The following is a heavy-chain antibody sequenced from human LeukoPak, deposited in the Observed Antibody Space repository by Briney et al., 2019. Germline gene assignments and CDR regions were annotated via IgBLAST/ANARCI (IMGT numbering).Heavy chain of an antibody. CDR3: ARHGKGGSYRTIDY. CDR1: GASFSGYY. Sequence: SETLSLTCAVYGASFSGYYWSWIRQPPGKGLEWIGEINHSGSTNYNPSLKSRVTISVDTSKNQFSLKLSSVTAADTAVYYCARHGKGGSYRTIDYWGQGTLVTVSS. CDR2: INHSGST. V-gene: IGHV4-34*01. J-gene: IGHJ4*02. D-gene: IGHD1-26*01.